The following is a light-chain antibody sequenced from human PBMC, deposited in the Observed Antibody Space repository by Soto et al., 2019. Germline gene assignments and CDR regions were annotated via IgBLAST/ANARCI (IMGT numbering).Light chain of an antibody. CDR2: DAS. CDR1: QSVNNY. V-gene: IGKV3-11*01. CDR3: QQRSIWPPIT. J-gene: IGKJ5*01. Sequence: EIVLTQFPSTLSLSPGERATLSCRASQSVNNYLAWYHQKPGQAPTLLVYDASNTAACVPARFCGSRTRTDFTLPISSLERHDFAVYYCQQRSIWPPITFGQGPRLEIK.